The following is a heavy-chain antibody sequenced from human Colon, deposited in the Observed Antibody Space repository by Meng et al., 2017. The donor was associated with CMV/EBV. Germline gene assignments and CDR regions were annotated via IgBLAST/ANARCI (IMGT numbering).Heavy chain of an antibody. J-gene: IGHJ5*02. CDR2: ISAYNGNT. CDR3: ARLNGGNSGDWFDP. V-gene: IGHV1-18*04. Sequence: GESLKISCKASGFPFTSYSFTWVRQAPGQGLEWLGWISAYNGNTNYAQIVQGRVTMTTDPSTTTAYMELTNLRSDDTAVYYCARLNGGNSGDWFDPWGQGTLVTVSS. CDR1: GFPFTSYS. D-gene: IGHD4-23*01.